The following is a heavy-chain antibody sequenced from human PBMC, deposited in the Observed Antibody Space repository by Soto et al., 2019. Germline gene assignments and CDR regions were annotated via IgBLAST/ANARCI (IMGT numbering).Heavy chain of an antibody. V-gene: IGHV3-66*01. CDR1: GFTVSSNY. CDR2: IYSGGST. J-gene: IGHJ3*02. Sequence: GSLRLSCAASGFTVSSNYMSWVRQAPGKGLEWVSVIYSGGSTYYADSVKGRFTISRDNSKNTLYLQMNSLRAEDTAVYYCARDHSGYDYAFDIWGQGTMVTVSS. D-gene: IGHD5-12*01. CDR3: ARDHSGYDYAFDI.